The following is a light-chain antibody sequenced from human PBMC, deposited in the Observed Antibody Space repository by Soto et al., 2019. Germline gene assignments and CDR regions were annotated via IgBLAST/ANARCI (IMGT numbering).Light chain of an antibody. Sequence: DVQMTKSPSSLSASIGERVTITCRASHFFSSFLNWYQQKPGNAPKGLIYGATSLKSGVPSRFRGGRSGTDFTLTISGLQPQDFASYYFQQTYETPRTFGQGTKVETK. CDR3: QQTYETPRT. V-gene: IGKV1-39*01. CDR1: HFFSSF. CDR2: GAT. J-gene: IGKJ1*01.